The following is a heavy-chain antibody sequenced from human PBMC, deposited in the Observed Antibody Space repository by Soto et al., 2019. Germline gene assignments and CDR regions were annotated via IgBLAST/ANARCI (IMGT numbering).Heavy chain of an antibody. J-gene: IGHJ6*02. CDR2: IYYSGST. D-gene: IGHD3-22*01. CDR1: GGSISSSSYY. Sequence: SETLSLTCTVSGGSISSSSYYWGWLRQTPGKGLEWIGSIYYSGSTYYNPSLKSRVTISVDTSKNQFSLKLSSVTAADTAVYYCARRLYYDSSGFEGGGMDVWGQGTTVT. V-gene: IGHV4-39*01. CDR3: ARRLYYDSSGFEGGGMDV.